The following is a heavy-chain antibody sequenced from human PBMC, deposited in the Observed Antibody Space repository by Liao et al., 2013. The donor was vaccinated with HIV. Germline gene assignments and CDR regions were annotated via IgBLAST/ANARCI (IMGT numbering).Heavy chain of an antibody. CDR1: GGSITNYY. J-gene: IGHJ5*02. CDR3: ARDRGYCSGGSCYSWFDP. D-gene: IGHD2-15*01. Sequence: QVQLQESGPGLVKPSETLSLTCTVSGGSITNYYWSWIRQPPGKGLEWIGYVYYSGSANYNPSLKSRVTISVDTSKNQFSLKLSSVTAADTAVYYCARDRGYCSGGSCYSWFDPWGQGTLVTVSS. CDR2: VYYSGSA. V-gene: IGHV4-59*12.